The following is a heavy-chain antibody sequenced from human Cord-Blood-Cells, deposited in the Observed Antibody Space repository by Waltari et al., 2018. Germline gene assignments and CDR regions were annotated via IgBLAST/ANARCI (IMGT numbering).Heavy chain of an antibody. CDR1: GYTFTGYY. V-gene: IGHV1-2*02. Sequence: QVQLVQSGAEVKKPGASVKVSCKASGYTFTGYYMHWVRQAPGQGLEWMGGINPNSGGTNYAQKFQGKVTMTRDTSISTAYMELSRLRSDDTAVYYCARAVVVVVPAAMDDWGQGTLVTVSS. CDR2: INPNSGGT. D-gene: IGHD2-2*01. CDR3: ARAVVVVVPAAMDD. J-gene: IGHJ4*02.